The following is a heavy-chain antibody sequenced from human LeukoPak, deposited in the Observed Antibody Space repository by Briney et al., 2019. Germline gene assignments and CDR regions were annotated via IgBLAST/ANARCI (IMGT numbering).Heavy chain of an antibody. CDR2: ISGSGGST. CDR3: AKGHILTGHYNVRGGDFQH. D-gene: IGHD3-9*01. V-gene: IGHV3-23*01. J-gene: IGHJ1*01. Sequence: PGGSLRLSCAASGFTFSSYAMSWVRQAPGKGLEWVSAISGSGGSTYYADSVKGRFTISRDNSKDTLYLQMNSLRAEDTAVYYCAKGHILTGHYNVRGGDFQHWGQGTLVTVSS. CDR1: GFTFSSYA.